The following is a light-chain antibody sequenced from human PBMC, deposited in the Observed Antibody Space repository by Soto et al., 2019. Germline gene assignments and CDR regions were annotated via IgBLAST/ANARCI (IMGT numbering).Light chain of an antibody. CDR2: KAS. CDR1: QRISSW. J-gene: IGKJ2*01. CDR3: QQYNSYSRYT. V-gene: IGKV1-5*03. Sequence: DIQMTQSPSSLSTSVGDRVTITCRASQRISSWLAWYQQKPGKAPKLLIYKASSLESGVPSRFSGSGSGTEFTLTISSLQPDDFATYYCQQYNSYSRYTFGQGTKVDI.